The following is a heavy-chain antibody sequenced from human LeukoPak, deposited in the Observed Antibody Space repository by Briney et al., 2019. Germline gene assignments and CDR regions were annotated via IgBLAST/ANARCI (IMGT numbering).Heavy chain of an antibody. Sequence: GGSLRLSCAASGFTFRSYAMSWARQAPGKGLEWVSAIGNSGVSTFYADSVKGRFTISRDNSKNTLYLQMNSLRAEDTAVYYCAKDLQYFDYWGQGTLVTVSS. J-gene: IGHJ4*02. CDR1: GFTFRSYA. CDR2: IGNSGVST. CDR3: AKDLQYFDY. V-gene: IGHV3-23*01.